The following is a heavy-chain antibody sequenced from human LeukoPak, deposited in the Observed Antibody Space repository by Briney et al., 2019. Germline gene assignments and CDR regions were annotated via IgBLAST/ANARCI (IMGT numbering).Heavy chain of an antibody. V-gene: IGHV4-39*07. CDR3: ARGVSTSWSSAAFQPFDY. J-gene: IGHJ4*02. Sequence: SETLSLTCTVSGGSISSSSYYWGWIRQPPGKGLEWIGSIYYSGGTFYNPSLKSRVTISVDTSKNQFSLKLNSVTAADTAVYFCARGVSTSWSSAAFQPFDYWGQGTLVTVSS. D-gene: IGHD6-13*01. CDR2: IYYSGGT. CDR1: GGSISSSSYY.